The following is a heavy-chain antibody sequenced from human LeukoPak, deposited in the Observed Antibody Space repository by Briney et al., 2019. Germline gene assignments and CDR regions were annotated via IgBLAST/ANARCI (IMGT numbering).Heavy chain of an antibody. CDR1: GGSISSYY. J-gene: IGHJ1*01. CDR2: IYYSGST. V-gene: IGHV4-59*01. D-gene: IGHD2-15*01. Sequence: SETLSLTCTVSGGSISSYYWSWIRQPPGKGLEWIGYIYYSGSTNYNPSPKSRVTISVDTSKNQFSLKLSSVTAADTAVYYCARGPGGSRPRGYFQHWGQGTLVTVSS. CDR3: ARGPGGSRPRGYFQH.